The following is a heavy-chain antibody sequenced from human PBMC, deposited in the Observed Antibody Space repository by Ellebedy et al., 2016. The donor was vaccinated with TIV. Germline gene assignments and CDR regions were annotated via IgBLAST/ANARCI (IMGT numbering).Heavy chain of an antibody. CDR3: ARFTAMTQNYFDP. CDR1: GASISSYY. J-gene: IGHJ5*02. CDR2: IHDSGST. V-gene: IGHV4-59*01. D-gene: IGHD1-7*01. Sequence: SETLSLTCTVSGASISSYYWSWIRQPPGKGLEWIASIHDSGSTKFNPSLESRVTTSVDTSKKQFSLKLISVTAADTAVYFCARFTAMTQNYFDPWGQGALVTVSS.